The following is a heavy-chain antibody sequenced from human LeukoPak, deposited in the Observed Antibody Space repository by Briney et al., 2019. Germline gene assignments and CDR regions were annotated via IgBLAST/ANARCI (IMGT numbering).Heavy chain of an antibody. CDR1: GDSVSSDSAA. CDR3: ARGAYSSGWYLFDS. CDR2: TYYRSKWYN. V-gene: IGHV6-1*01. J-gene: IGHJ4*02. Sequence: SQTLSLTCAISGDSVSSDSAAWNWIRQSPSRGLEWLGRTYYRSKWYNDYAVSVKSRITINPDTSKNQFSLQMNSVTPEDTAVYYCARGAYSSGWYLFDSWGQGTLVTVSS. D-gene: IGHD6-19*01.